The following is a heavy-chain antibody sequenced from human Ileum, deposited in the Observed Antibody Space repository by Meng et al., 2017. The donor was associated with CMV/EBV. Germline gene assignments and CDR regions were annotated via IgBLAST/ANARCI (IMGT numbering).Heavy chain of an antibody. V-gene: IGHV4-34*01. D-gene: IGHD2-15*01. CDR1: VESFSGYY. Sequence: QLQLHQWGAPLLKPAETLSLTCAVYVESFSGYYWDWIRQAPGKGLEWIGQINQSGRTNYNPVIKSRVTISVDTYKNQFSQKLSSVTAADAAMYYCTRGRGYLFYWGQGTLVTVSS. CDR3: TRGRGYLFY. J-gene: IGHJ4*02. CDR2: INQSGRT.